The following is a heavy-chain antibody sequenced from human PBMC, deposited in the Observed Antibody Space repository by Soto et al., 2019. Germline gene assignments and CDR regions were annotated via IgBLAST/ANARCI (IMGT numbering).Heavy chain of an antibody. CDR1: GFTFSSYW. V-gene: IGHV3-74*01. Sequence: EMQLVESGGGLVQPGGSLRLSCAASGFTFSSYWMHWVRQVPGKGLMWVSRIKTDGSRINYADSVQGRFTISSDNAKNKLYLEMNSLRAEDTAIYYCARVGQGAWYFDLWGRGTLVTVSS. CDR3: ARVGQGAWYFDL. CDR2: IKTDGSRI. D-gene: IGHD1-26*01. J-gene: IGHJ2*01.